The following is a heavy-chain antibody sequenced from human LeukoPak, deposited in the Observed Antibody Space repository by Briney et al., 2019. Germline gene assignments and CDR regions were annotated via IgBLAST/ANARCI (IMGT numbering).Heavy chain of an antibody. J-gene: IGHJ4*01. D-gene: IGHD5-18*01. CDR2: INTDGNII. Sequence: PGGFLTLSCAASGFTFSSYWMHWVRQAPGKGLVWVSRINTDGNIINNADSVKGRFTISRDNAKNTLYLQMNSLRAEDTAVYYCARDTYSYGRTFDYWGHGTLVTVSS. V-gene: IGHV3-74*01. CDR3: ARDTYSYGRTFDY. CDR1: GFTFSSYW.